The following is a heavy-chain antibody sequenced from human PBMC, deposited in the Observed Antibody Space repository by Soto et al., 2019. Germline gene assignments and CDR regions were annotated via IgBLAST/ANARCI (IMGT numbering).Heavy chain of an antibody. D-gene: IGHD2-8*01. CDR3: ASRIGYCTNGVCFNWFDP. Sequence: KPSETLSLTCTVSGGSISSSSYYWGWIRQPPGKGLEWIGSIYYSGSTYYNPSLKSRVTISVDTSKNQFSLKLSSVTAADTAVYYCASRIGYCTNGVCFNWFDPWGQGTLVTVSS. V-gene: IGHV4-39*01. CDR2: IYYSGST. CDR1: GGSISSSSYY. J-gene: IGHJ5*02.